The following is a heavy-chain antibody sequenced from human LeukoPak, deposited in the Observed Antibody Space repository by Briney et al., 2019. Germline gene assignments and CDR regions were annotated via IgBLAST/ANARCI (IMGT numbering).Heavy chain of an antibody. J-gene: IGHJ4*02. V-gene: IGHV4-59*01. Sequence: SETLSLTCTVSGGSISGYYWSWIRQPPGRGLEWIGYIYYSGSTNYNPSLKSRVTISVDTSKNQFSLKLTSVTAADSAVYYCASLYDYVWGSYRYFDYWGQGTLVTVSS. CDR3: ASLYDYVWGSYRYFDY. CDR2: IYYSGST. CDR1: GGSISGYY. D-gene: IGHD3-16*02.